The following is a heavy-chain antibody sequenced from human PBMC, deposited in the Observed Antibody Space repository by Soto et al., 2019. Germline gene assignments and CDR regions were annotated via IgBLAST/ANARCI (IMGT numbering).Heavy chain of an antibody. J-gene: IGHJ6*02. CDR1: EFTFDEYY. D-gene: IGHD1-20*01. CDR3: ARGNWNYYYGFDV. Sequence: SLRLSCAASEFTFDEYYMTWVRQAPGKGPEWVANIKPDGSEQYYVDSVKGRFTISRDNANNSLYLQMNSLRAEDTAVYFCARGNWNYYYGFDVWGQGTTVTVSS. V-gene: IGHV3-7*01. CDR2: IKPDGSEQ.